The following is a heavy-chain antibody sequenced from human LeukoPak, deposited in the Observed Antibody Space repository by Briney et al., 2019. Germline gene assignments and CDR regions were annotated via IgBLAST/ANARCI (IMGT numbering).Heavy chain of an antibody. J-gene: IGHJ3*02. Sequence: PSETLSLTCTVSGGSISSYYWSWIRQPPGKGLEWIGYIYYSGSTNYNPSLKSRVTISVDTSKNQFSLKLSSVTAADTAVYYCARDVADATEIDAFDIWGQGTMVTVSS. CDR3: ARDVADATEIDAFDI. D-gene: IGHD4-17*01. CDR1: GGSISSYY. CDR2: IYYSGST. V-gene: IGHV4-59*01.